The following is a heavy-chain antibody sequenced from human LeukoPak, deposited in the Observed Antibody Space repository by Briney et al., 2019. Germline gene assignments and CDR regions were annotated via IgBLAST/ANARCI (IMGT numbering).Heavy chain of an antibody. CDR1: GFTFSSYE. V-gene: IGHV3-48*03. CDR2: ISSSGSTI. J-gene: IGHJ4*02. Sequence: PGGSLRLSCAASGFTFSSYEMNWVRQAPGKGLEWVSYISSSGSTIYYADSVKGRFTISRDNATNSLYLQMNSLRAEDTAVYYCARDSYYDILTGYSHFDYWGQGTLVTVSS. D-gene: IGHD3-9*01. CDR3: ARDSYYDILTGYSHFDY.